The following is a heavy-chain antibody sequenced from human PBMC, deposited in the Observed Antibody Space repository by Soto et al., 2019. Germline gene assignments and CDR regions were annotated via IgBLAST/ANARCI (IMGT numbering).Heavy chain of an antibody. CDR3: ARGITIFGVVIKTYYHYYGMDV. Sequence: GGSLRLSCAASGFTFSSYWMHWVRQAPGKGLVWVSRINSDGSSTSYADSVKGRFTISRDNAKNTLYLQMNSLRAEDTAVYYCARGITIFGVVIKTYYHYYGMDVWGQGTTVTVSS. V-gene: IGHV3-74*01. CDR1: GFTFSSYW. CDR2: INSDGSST. D-gene: IGHD3-3*01. J-gene: IGHJ6*02.